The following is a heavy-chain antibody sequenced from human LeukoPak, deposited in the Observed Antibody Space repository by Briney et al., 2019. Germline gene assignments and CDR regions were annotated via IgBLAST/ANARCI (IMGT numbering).Heavy chain of an antibody. V-gene: IGHV1-18*04. CDR2: ISTYNGNT. J-gene: IGHJ4*02. D-gene: IGHD2-15*01. CDR3: ARGGYCNGANCYPFVY. Sequence: ASVKVSCKASGYTFTSYYMHWVRQAPGQGLEWMAWISTYNGNTNYAQNLQGRVTVTTDTSTSTAYMELRSLRSDDTAVYYCARGGYCNGANCYPFVYWGQGTLVIVSS. CDR1: GYTFTSYY.